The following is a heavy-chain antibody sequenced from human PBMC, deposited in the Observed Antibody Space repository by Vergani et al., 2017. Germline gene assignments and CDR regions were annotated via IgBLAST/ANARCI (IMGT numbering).Heavy chain of an antibody. CDR2: FDPEDGET. J-gene: IGHJ4*02. CDR3: ATVKAGYSSSWNTLYYFDY. Sequence: QVQLVQSGAEVNKPGASVKVSCKVSGYNLTELSMHWVRQAPGKGLEWMGGFDPEDGETIYAQKFQGRVTMTEDTSTDTAYMELSSLRSEDTAVYYCATVKAGYSSSWNTLYYFDYWGQGTLVTVSS. D-gene: IGHD6-13*01. V-gene: IGHV1-24*01. CDR1: GYNLTELS.